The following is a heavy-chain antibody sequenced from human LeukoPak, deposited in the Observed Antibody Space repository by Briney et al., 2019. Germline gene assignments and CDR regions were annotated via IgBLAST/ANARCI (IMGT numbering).Heavy chain of an antibody. V-gene: IGHV3-53*01. D-gene: IGHD6-19*01. CDR3: ARFKGAVGGWREYYFDY. J-gene: IGHJ4*02. Sequence: GGSLRLSCAASGFTVSSNYMSWVRQAPGKGLEWVSVIYSGGSTYYADSVKGRFTISRDNSKNTLYLQMNSLRAEDTAVYYCARFKGAVGGWREYYFDYWGQGTLVTVSS. CDR2: IYSGGST. CDR1: GFTVSSNY.